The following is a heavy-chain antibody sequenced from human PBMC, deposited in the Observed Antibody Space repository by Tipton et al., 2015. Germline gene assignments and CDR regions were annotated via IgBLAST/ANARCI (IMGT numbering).Heavy chain of an antibody. V-gene: IGHV4-30-2*01. CDR1: GGSFSSGVHS. CDR2: IYDSGST. CDR3: ARGGLDGFQV. J-gene: IGHJ1*01. D-gene: IGHD3/OR15-3a*01. Sequence: TLSLTCTVSGGSFSSGVHSWNWVRQPPGKGLEWLGNIYDSGSTSYNPSLKSRVTISVDRSRRQYFLRLTSLTDADSAVYFCARGGLDGFQVWGQGTPVTVSS.